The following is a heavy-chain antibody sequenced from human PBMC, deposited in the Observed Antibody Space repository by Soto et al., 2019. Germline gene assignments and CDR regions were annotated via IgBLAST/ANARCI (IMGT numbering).Heavy chain of an antibody. D-gene: IGHD3-9*01. V-gene: IGHV4-34*01. Sequence: QVHLQQWGAGLLKPSETLSLTCAVYGGSFSGHYWSWIRQPPGKGLEWIGEINHSGSTNYNPSLXXGVTISVDTSXXQXSXXLSSVTAADTAVYYCARGPYYDILTGNIHENWFDPWGQGTLVTVSS. CDR3: ARGPYYDILTGNIHENWFDP. J-gene: IGHJ5*02. CDR1: GGSFSGHY. CDR2: INHSGST.